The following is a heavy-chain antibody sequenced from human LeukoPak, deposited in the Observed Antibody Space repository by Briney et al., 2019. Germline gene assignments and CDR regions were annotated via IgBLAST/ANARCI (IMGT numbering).Heavy chain of an antibody. Sequence: PGGSLRLSCAASGFTFSSYAMSWVRQAPGKGLEWVSAISGSGGSTYYADSVKGRFTISRDNSKNTLFLRMNSLRAEDTAVYYCAKVGRGRVVGATSYFDSWGQGTLVTVSS. D-gene: IGHD1-26*01. CDR3: AKVGRGRVVGATSYFDS. V-gene: IGHV3-23*01. J-gene: IGHJ4*02. CDR2: ISGSGGST. CDR1: GFTFSSYA.